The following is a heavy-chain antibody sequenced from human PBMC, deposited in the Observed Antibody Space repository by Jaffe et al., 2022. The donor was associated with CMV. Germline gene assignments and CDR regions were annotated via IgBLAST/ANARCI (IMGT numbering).Heavy chain of an antibody. D-gene: IGHD4-17*01. CDR3: TRLRIRWGDYGDYYFDY. V-gene: IGHV3-49*05. J-gene: IGHJ4*02. CDR2: IRSKAYGGTT. Sequence: EVQLVESGGGLVKPGRSLRLSCTASGFTFGDYAMSWFRQAPGKGLEWVGFIRSKAYGGTTEYAASVKGRFTISRDDSKSIAYLQMNSLKTEDTAVYYCTRLRIRWGDYGDYYFDYWGQGTLVTVSS. CDR1: GFTFGDYA.